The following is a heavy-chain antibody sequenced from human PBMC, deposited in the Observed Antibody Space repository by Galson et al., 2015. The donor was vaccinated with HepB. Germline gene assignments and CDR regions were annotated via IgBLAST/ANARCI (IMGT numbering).Heavy chain of an antibody. CDR2: INDNGLKT. CDR3: AKDNESRGFDH. J-gene: IGHJ4*03. CDR1: GSTFSIYG. D-gene: IGHD2-8*01. V-gene: IGHV3-23*01. Sequence: SLRLSCAASGSTFSIYGMTWVRQAPGKGLEWVSTINDNGLKTYYADSVKGRFTFSRDNSKSALFLQTDSLRVEDTAVYYCAKDNESRGFDHWGQGTTVTVSS.